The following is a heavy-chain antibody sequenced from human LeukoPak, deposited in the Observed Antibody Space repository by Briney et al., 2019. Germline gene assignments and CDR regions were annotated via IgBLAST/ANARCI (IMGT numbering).Heavy chain of an antibody. D-gene: IGHD4-17*01. J-gene: IGHJ5*02. V-gene: IGHV3-9*01. CDR2: ISWNSGSI. CDR1: GFTFDDYA. CDR3: ARKVTTQYNWFDP. Sequence: PGRSLRLSCAASGFTFDDYAMHWVRQAPGKGLEWVSGISWNSGSIGYADSVKGRFTISRDNAKNSLYLQMNSLRAEDTAVYYCARKVTTQYNWFDPWGQGTLVTVSS.